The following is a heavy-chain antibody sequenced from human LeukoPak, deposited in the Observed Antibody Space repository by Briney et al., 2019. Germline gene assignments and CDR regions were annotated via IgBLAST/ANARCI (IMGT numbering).Heavy chain of an antibody. CDR2: IYHSGST. CDR3: ARGGPPDIVVVPAAYKY. V-gene: IGHV4-30-2*01. D-gene: IGHD2-2*01. Sequence: SETLSLTCAVSGGSISSGGYSWSWIRQPPGKGLEWIGYIYHSGSTYYNPSLKSRVTISVDRSKNQFSLKLSSVTAADTAVYYCARGGPPDIVVVPAAYKYWGQGTLVTVSS. J-gene: IGHJ4*02. CDR1: GGSISSGGYS.